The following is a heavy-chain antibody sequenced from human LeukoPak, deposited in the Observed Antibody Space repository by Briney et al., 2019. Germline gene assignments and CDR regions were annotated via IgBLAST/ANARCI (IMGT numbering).Heavy chain of an antibody. V-gene: IGHV3-7*01. Sequence: GGSLRLSCAASGFTFSSSWMAWVRQAPGKGLEWVGNIKEDGTAKNYVVSVRGRFTISRDNAKNTLYLQMNSLRGEDTAVYYCTRDSGYNAFDIWGQGTMVTVSS. CDR3: TRDSGYNAFDI. CDR1: GFTFSSSW. J-gene: IGHJ3*02. D-gene: IGHD5-12*01. CDR2: IKEDGTAK.